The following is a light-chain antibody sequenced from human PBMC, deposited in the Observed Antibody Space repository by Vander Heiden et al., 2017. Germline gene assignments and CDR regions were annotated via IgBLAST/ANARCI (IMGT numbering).Light chain of an antibody. CDR3: RQALQTPLS. V-gene: IGKV2-28*01. Sequence: DSVMTQSPLSLPVTPGEPASISCRSSQSLLYSNGYNYLDWYLQKPGQSPQLLIYLGSNRASGVPDRFSGSGSGTDFTLKISRVEAEDVGVYYCRQALQTPLSFGGGTKVEIK. CDR2: LGS. J-gene: IGKJ4*01. CDR1: QSLLYSNGYNY.